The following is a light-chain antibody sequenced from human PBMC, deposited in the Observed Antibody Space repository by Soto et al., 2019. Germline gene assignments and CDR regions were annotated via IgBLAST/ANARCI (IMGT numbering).Light chain of an antibody. J-gene: IGKJ1*01. CDR1: QSVNSN. CDR2: GAS. Sequence: EIVMTQSPATLSVSPGERATLSCRASQSVNSNLVWYQQKPGQAPRLLIYGASTRATGIPGRFSGSGYGTECTLSISSLQSEDSAVYYCQQYNNWLWTFGQGTKVEIK. CDR3: QQYNNWLWT. V-gene: IGKV3-15*01.